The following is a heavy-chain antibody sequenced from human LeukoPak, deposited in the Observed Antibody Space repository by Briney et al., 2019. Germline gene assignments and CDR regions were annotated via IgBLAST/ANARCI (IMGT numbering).Heavy chain of an antibody. CDR3: ARSVPGLHSGYYRKGCYYYGMDV. J-gene: IGHJ6*02. V-gene: IGHV1-8*01. Sequence: ASVKVSCKASGYTFTSYDINWVRQATGQGLEWMGWMNPNSGNTGYAQKFQGRVTMTRNTSISTAFMELSSLRSEDTAVYYCARSVPGLHSGYYRKGCYYYGMDVWGQGTTVTVSS. CDR2: MNPNSGNT. D-gene: IGHD3-22*01. CDR1: GYTFTSYD.